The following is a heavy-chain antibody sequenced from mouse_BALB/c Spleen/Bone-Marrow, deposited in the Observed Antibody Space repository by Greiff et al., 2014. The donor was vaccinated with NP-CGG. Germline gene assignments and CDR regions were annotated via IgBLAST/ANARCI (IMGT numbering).Heavy chain of an antibody. CDR1: GFNIKDTY. D-gene: IGHD2-4*01. CDR3: ASYDYGYYFDY. CDR2: IDPANGNT. Sequence: VQLQQSGAELVKPGASVKLSCTASGFNIKDTYMYWVKQRPEQGLEWIGRIDPANGNTKYDPKFQGKATITADTSSNTAYLQLSSLTSEDTAVYYCASYDYGYYFDYWGQGTTLTVSS. V-gene: IGHV14-3*02. J-gene: IGHJ2*01.